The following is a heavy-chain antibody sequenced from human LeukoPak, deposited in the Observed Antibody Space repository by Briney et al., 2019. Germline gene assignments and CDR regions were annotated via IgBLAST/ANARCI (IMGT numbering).Heavy chain of an antibody. CDR2: ISGSGGST. D-gene: IGHD4-17*01. CDR1: GFTFSSYG. CDR3: AKDLRWGAVTTFDY. J-gene: IGHJ4*02. Sequence: PGGTLRLSCAASGFTFSSYGMSWVRQAPGKGLEWVSAISGSGGSTYYADSVKGRFTISRDNSKNTLYLQMNSLRAEDTAVYYCAKDLRWGAVTTFDYWGQGTLVTVSS. V-gene: IGHV3-23*01.